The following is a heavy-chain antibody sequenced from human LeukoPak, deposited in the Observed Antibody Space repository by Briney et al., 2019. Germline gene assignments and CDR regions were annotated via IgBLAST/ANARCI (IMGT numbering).Heavy chain of an antibody. V-gene: IGHV3-30-3*01. J-gene: IGHJ6*02. D-gene: IGHD2-21*01. CDR1: GFTFSSYA. CDR2: ISYDGSNK. CDR3: ARGDTYYAMDV. Sequence: PGGSLRLSCAASGFTFSSYAMHWVRQAPGKGLEWVAVISYDGSNKYYADSVKGRFTISRDNSKNTLYLQMNSLRAEDTAVYYCARGDTYYAMDVWGQGTTVTVSS.